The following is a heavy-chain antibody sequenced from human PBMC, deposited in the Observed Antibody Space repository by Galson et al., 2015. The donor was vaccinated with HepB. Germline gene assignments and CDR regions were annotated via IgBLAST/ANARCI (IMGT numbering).Heavy chain of an antibody. CDR1: GFTFSSYA. CDR3: AKDTSGWYDLGAFDI. D-gene: IGHD6-19*01. V-gene: IGHV3-23*01. CDR2: ISDGGGST. Sequence: LRLSCAASGFTFSSYAMSWVRQAPGKGLEWVSAISDGGGSTYYADSVKGRFTISRDTPKNTLYMQMNSLRAEDTAIYYCAKDTSGWYDLGAFDIWGQGTMVTVSS. J-gene: IGHJ3*02.